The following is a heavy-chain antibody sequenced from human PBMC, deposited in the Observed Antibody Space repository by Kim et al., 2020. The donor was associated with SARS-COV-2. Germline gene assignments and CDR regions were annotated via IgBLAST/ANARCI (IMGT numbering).Heavy chain of an antibody. J-gene: IGHJ4*02. Sequence: GGSLRLSCAASGFTFSNYAMSWVRQAAGKGLEWVSTITGGGGSTYYADSVKGRFTISRDNSKNTLYLQMNSLRAEDTAVYYCAKGPGIAVAGTPYYFDYWGQGTLVTVSS. CDR2: ITGGGGST. CDR3: AKGPGIAVAGTPYYFDY. V-gene: IGHV3-23*01. D-gene: IGHD6-19*01. CDR1: GFTFSNYA.